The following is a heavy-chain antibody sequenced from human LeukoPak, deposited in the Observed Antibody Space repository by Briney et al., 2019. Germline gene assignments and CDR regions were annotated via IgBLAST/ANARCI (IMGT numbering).Heavy chain of an antibody. CDR2: INHSGST. CDR3: ARDRDYCDSSGYLI. Sequence: SETLSLTCAVYGGSFSGYYWSWIRQPPGKGLEWIGEINHSGSTNYNPSLKSRVTISVGTSKNQFSLKLSSVTAADTAVYYCARDRDYCDSSGYLIWGQGTMVTVSS. CDR1: GGSFSGYY. J-gene: IGHJ3*02. V-gene: IGHV4-34*01. D-gene: IGHD3-22*01.